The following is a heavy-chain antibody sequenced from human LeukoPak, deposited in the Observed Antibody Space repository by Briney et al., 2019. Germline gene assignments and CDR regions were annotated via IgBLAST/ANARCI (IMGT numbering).Heavy chain of an antibody. V-gene: IGHV4-59*01. D-gene: IGHD2-8*01. CDR2: TYYSGST. CDR1: GGSISGYY. CDR3: ARDEMGDV. Sequence: SETLSLTCTVSGGSISGYYWSWIWKRPGKGLELIGYTYYSGSTYYNPSLKSRVTISVDTSKNQFSMKLNSVTAADTAVYYCARDEMGDVWGQGTTVTVSS. J-gene: IGHJ6*02.